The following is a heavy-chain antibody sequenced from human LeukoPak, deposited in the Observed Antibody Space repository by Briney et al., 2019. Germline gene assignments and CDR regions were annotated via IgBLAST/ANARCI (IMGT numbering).Heavy chain of an antibody. Sequence: GESLKISCKASGYTFSNHWIGWMRQMPGKGLGWMGMIHPGDSESRYTPSFQGQVTISADRSLSTAYLHCNSLKASDTAVYYWGRLSYTSGWSFSDYWGQGTLVTVSS. J-gene: IGHJ4*02. D-gene: IGHD6-19*01. CDR3: GRLSYTSGWSFSDY. CDR1: GYTFSNHW. V-gene: IGHV5-51*01. CDR2: IHPGDSES.